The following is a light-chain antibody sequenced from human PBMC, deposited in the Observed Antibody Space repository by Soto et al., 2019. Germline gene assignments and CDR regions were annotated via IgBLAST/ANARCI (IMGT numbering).Light chain of an antibody. CDR3: QQYGISPIT. Sequence: EIVLTQSPCTLSLSPGERATLSCRASQSVSSSYLAWYQQKPGQAPRLLIYGASSRATGIPDRFSGSGSGTDFTLTISRLEPEDFAVYYCQQYGISPITFGQGGRLAIK. CDR1: QSVSSSY. V-gene: IGKV3-20*01. CDR2: GAS. J-gene: IGKJ5*01.